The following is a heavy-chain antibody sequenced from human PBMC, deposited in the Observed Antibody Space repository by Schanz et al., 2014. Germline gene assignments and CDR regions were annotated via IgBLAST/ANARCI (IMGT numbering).Heavy chain of an antibody. Sequence: QVQLQESGPGLVKPSQTLSLTCTVSGGSVSSGGDYWSWIRQHPGKGLEWIGYIYYSGSSDYNPSRKSRFTISVDTSKSQFSLPLTSLTAADTAVYYCARDTTWRLDLWGRGTLVTVSS. V-gene: IGHV4-61*08. J-gene: IGHJ2*01. CDR2: IYYSGSS. CDR1: GGSVSSGGDY. D-gene: IGHD1-1*01. CDR3: ARDTTWRLDL.